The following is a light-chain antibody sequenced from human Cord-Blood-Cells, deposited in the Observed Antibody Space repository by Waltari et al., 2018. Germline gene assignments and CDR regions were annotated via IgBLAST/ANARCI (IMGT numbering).Light chain of an antibody. J-gene: IGLJ3*02. CDR1: SSDVGGYNY. CDR2: DVS. V-gene: IGLV2-14*03. Sequence: QSALTQPASVSGSPGQSITISCTGTSSDVGGYNYVSWYQQHPGKAPKLLIYDVSNRPSGVSNRFSGSKSCNTASLTISGLQAEGEADYYCSSYTSSSTWVFGGGTKLTVL. CDR3: SSYTSSSTWV.